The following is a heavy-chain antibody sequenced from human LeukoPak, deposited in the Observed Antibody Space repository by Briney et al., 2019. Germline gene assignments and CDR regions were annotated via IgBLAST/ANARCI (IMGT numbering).Heavy chain of an antibody. CDR1: GYAFTSYG. J-gene: IGHJ4*02. D-gene: IGHD3-22*01. V-gene: IGHV1-18*01. Sequence: GASVKVSCKASGYAFTSYGISWVRQAPGQGLEWMGWISAYNGNTNYAQKLQGRVTMTTDTSTSTAYMELRSLRSDDTAVYYCARVRGYYYDSSGYYSGFPDYWGQGTLVTDSS. CDR3: ARVRGYYYDSSGYYSGFPDY. CDR2: ISAYNGNT.